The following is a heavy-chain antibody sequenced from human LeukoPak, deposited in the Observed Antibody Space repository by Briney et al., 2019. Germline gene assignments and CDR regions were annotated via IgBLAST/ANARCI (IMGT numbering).Heavy chain of an antibody. CDR3: ARDCPRGRVRGVMVDP. Sequence: GGSLRLSCAASGFTFSTYSMNWVRQAPGKGLEWVSSISSSSSYIYYADSMKGRFTISRDNAKNSLYLQMNSLRAEDTAVYYCARDCPRGRVRGVMVDPWGQGTLVTVSS. CDR2: ISSSSSYI. CDR1: GFTFSTYS. J-gene: IGHJ5*02. V-gene: IGHV3-21*01. D-gene: IGHD3-10*01.